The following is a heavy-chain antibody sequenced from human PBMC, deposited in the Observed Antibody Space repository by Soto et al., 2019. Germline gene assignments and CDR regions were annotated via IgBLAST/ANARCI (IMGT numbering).Heavy chain of an antibody. V-gene: IGHV5-51*01. Sequence: PGESLKISCKGSGYSFTRYWIGWVRQMPGKGLEWMGIIYPGDSDTRYSPSFQGHVTISADKSISTAYLQWSSLKASDTAMYYCASSGIAARPYYYYGMDVWGQGTTVTVSS. CDR1: GYSFTRYW. CDR3: ASSGIAARPYYYYGMDV. D-gene: IGHD6-6*01. CDR2: IYPGDSDT. J-gene: IGHJ6*02.